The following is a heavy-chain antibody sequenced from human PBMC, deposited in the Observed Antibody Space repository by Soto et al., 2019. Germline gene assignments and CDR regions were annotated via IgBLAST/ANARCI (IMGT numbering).Heavy chain of an antibody. CDR3: ARDLSWGSNWYYYMDV. CDR1: GFILSDCA. CDR2: ISSSSSVI. Sequence: EVQLVESGGGLVQPGGDLRLSCATSGFILSDCAMNWIRQAPGKGLEWVSYISSSSSVIDYADSVKGRFTVSRDNARNSLYLQMNSLRAEDTAVYYCARDLSWGSNWYYYMDVWGKGTTVSVSS. J-gene: IGHJ6*03. D-gene: IGHD7-27*01. V-gene: IGHV3-48*01.